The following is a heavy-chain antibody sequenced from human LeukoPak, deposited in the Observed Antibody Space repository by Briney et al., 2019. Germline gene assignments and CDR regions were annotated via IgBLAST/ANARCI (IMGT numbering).Heavy chain of an antibody. CDR2: ISGSGGST. D-gene: IGHD1-26*01. V-gene: IGHV3-23*01. Sequence: PGGSLRLSCEASGLTFSRDWMHWVRQAPGKGLVWVSAISGSGGSTYYADSVKGRFTISRDNSKNTLYLQMNSLRAEDTAVYYCAKDRDRKASFWFDPWGQGTLVTVSS. CDR3: AKDRDRKASFWFDP. J-gene: IGHJ5*02. CDR1: GLTFSRDW.